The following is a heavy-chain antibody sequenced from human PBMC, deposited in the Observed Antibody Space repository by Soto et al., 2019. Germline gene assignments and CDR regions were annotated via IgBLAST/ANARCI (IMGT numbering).Heavy chain of an antibody. Sequence: SETLSLTCTVSGGPIRSGGYYWSWIRQHPGKGLEWIGYIYYSGSTYYNPSLKSRVTISVDTSKNQFSLKLSSVTAADTAVYYCARVSLVTTPFFDYWGQGTLVTVSS. D-gene: IGHD4-4*01. CDR3: ARVSLVTTPFFDY. CDR2: IYYSGST. J-gene: IGHJ4*02. CDR1: GGPIRSGGYY. V-gene: IGHV4-31*03.